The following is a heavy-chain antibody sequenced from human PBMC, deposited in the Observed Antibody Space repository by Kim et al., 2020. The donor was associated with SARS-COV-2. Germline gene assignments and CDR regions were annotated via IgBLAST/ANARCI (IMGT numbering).Heavy chain of an antibody. V-gene: IGHV4-59*02. CDR1: GGSVTSDH. D-gene: IGHD3-16*01. CDR2: ISFGGAA. CDR3: AHTSQRRATSSMDV. Sequence: SQTLSLTCNVSGGSVTSDHWNWVRLPPGKGLEWIGSISFGGAANLNPSFKSRVDISVDTSKNQFSLRLYSTTPADTALYFCAHTSQRRATSSMDVWGQGTTVIVSS. J-gene: IGHJ6*02.